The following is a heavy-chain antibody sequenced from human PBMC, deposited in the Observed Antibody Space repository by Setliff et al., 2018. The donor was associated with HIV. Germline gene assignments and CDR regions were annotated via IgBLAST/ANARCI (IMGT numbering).Heavy chain of an antibody. D-gene: IGHD4-17*01. Sequence: PGGSLRLSCAASGFTFNSYWMRWVRQVPGKGLVWVSFINSDGSTTGYADSVKGRFTISRDNDRNSLYLQMNGLRAEDTAVYYCARGPTTVTNYYYYYMDVWGKGTTVTVSS. CDR1: GFTFNSYW. J-gene: IGHJ6*03. CDR3: ARGPTTVTNYYYYYMDV. V-gene: IGHV3-74*01. CDR2: INSDGSTT.